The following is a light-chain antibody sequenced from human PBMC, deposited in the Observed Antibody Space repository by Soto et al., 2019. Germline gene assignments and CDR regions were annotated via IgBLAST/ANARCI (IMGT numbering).Light chain of an antibody. V-gene: IGKV3-20*01. CDR1: QRISNSY. Sequence: EIVLTQSPSTLSLSPGERATLSCRASQRISNSYLAWYQQKPGQAPRLLIYGASSRAAGLPDRFSGSGSETEFTLTISSLQSEDFAVYYCQQYNKWPITFGQGTRLEIK. CDR2: GAS. CDR3: QQYNKWPIT. J-gene: IGKJ5*01.